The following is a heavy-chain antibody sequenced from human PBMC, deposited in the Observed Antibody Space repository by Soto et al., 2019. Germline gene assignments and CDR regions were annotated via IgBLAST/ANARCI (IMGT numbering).Heavy chain of an antibody. V-gene: IGHV4-34*01. J-gene: IGHJ4*02. CDR3: ARDKITGLFDY. CDR2: INPGGST. CDR1: GGSFGGCY. D-gene: IGHD2-8*02. Sequence: PSEIMCLTCAVDGGSFGGCYLTRIRQPPGTGLEWIGEINPGGSTYYNPSLKSRVTISVDTSKNQFSLKLTSVTAADTAVYYCARDKITGLFDYWGQGTLVTVSS.